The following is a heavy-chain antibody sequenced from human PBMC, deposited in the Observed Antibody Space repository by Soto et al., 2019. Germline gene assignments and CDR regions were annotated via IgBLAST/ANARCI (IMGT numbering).Heavy chain of an antibody. Sequence: LSLTCAISGDSVSSSSSAWNWIRQSPSRGLEWLGRTYYRSTWIHDYAVSVKSRIIINPDTSQNQFSLQLNSVTPDDTAVYYCARGLRPHFDYWGLGTLVTVSS. CDR2: TYYRSTWIH. V-gene: IGHV6-1*01. CDR3: ARGLRPHFDY. D-gene: IGHD3-10*01. J-gene: IGHJ4*02. CDR1: GDSVSSSSSA.